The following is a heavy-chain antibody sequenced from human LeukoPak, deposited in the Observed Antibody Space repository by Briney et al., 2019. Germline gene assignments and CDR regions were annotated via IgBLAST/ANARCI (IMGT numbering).Heavy chain of an antibody. CDR3: ARGYCSSTSCYFDY. D-gene: IGHD2-2*01. Sequence: GGSLRLSCAGSGFTFSSYSMNWVRQAPGKGLEWVSGINWNGGSTGYADSVKGRFTISRDNAKNSLYLQMDSLRAEDTALYYCARGYCSSTSCYFDYWGQGTLVTVSS. V-gene: IGHV3-20*04. CDR1: GFTFSSYS. CDR2: INWNGGST. J-gene: IGHJ4*02.